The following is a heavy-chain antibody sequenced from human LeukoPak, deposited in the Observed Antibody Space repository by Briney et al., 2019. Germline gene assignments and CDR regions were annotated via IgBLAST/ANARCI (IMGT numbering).Heavy chain of an antibody. D-gene: IGHD5-18*01. J-gene: IGHJ4*02. CDR1: GFTFSSHW. CDR2: IKKDGSEK. CDR3: ARDLSGIAGYTYGRGIDY. Sequence: PGGSLRLSCAASGFTFSSHWMSWVRQAPGKGLEWVANIKKDGSEKYYVDAVKGRFTISRDNAKNSLYLQMNSLRAEDTAVYYCARDLSGIAGYTYGRGIDYWSQGTLVTVSS. V-gene: IGHV3-7*01.